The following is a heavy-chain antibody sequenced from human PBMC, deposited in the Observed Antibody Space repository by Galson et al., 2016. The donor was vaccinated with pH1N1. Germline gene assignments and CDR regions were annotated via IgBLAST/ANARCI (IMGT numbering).Heavy chain of an antibody. V-gene: IGHV3-74*01. CDR1: GLIFSSYW. J-gene: IGHJ4*02. D-gene: IGHD1-14*01. Sequence: SLRLSCAGSGLIFSSYWMHWVRQVPGKGLVWVSHINFDGTKTNYADSVKGRFTISRDNAKNTLYLQMNSLSVEDTAVYYCAKARATGIVNTGDFDYWGQGTLVTVSS. CDR2: INFDGTKT. CDR3: AKARATGIVNTGDFDY.